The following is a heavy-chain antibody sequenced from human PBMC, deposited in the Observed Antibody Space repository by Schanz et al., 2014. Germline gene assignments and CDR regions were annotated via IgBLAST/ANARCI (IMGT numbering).Heavy chain of an antibody. CDR3: ARERGVRGGGVWKVNWFDP. CDR1: GYRFTSNG. D-gene: IGHD3-10*01. CDR2: INSYNGNT. J-gene: IGHJ5*02. V-gene: IGHV1-18*04. Sequence: QVQLVQSGAEVKKPGASVKVSCKASGYRFTSNGISWVRQAPGQGLEWMGWINSYNGNTNYAQNLQGRVTMTTDKSTSTAYMELSSLRSEDTAVYYCARERGVRGGGVWKVNWFDPWGQGTLVTVSS.